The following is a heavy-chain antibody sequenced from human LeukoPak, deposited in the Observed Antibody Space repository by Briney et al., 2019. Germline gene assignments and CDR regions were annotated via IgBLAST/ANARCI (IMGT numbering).Heavy chain of an antibody. CDR1: AFTFSSYA. V-gene: IGHV3-23*01. CDR2: ISGSGGST. D-gene: IGHD3-3*01. Sequence: GGSLRLSCAASAFTFSSYAMSWVRQAPGKGLEWVSAISGSGGSTYYADSVKGRFTISRDNSKNTLYLQMNSLRAEDTAVYYCGKDWGDYDFWSGLGRDWFDPWGQGTLVTLSS. J-gene: IGHJ5*02. CDR3: GKDWGDYDFWSGLGRDWFDP.